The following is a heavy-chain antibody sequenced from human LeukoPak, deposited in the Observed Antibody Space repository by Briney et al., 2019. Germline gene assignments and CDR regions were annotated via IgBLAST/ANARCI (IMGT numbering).Heavy chain of an antibody. CDR1: GSSISSYY. J-gene: IGHJ4*02. CDR3: AGTYYYDSSGYYFDY. CDR2: IYTSGST. V-gene: IGHV4-4*07. D-gene: IGHD3-22*01. Sequence: SETLSLTCTVSGSSISSYYWSWIRQPAGKGLEWIGRIYTSGSTNYNPSLKSRVTMSVDTSKNQFSLKLSSVTAADTAVYYCAGTYYYDSSGYYFDYWGQGTLVTVSS.